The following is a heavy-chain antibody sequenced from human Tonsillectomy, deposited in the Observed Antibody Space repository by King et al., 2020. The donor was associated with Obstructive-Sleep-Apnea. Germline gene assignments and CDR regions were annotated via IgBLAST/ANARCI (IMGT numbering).Heavy chain of an antibody. CDR2: ISYDGTNK. V-gene: IGHV3-30-3*01. Sequence: QLVQSGGGVVQPGRSLRLSCAASGFTFSSYSMHWVRQAPGKGLEWVAVISYDGTNKYYADSVKGRFTISRDNSKNTLYLQMNSLRAEDTAVYYCARDEDYYGSGTYQYYFDYWGQGTLVTVSS. D-gene: IGHD3-10*01. J-gene: IGHJ4*02. CDR1: GFTFSSYS. CDR3: ARDEDYYGSGTYQYYFDY.